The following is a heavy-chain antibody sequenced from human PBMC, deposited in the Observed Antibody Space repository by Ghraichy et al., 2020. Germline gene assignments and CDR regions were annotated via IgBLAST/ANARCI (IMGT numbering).Heavy chain of an antibody. Sequence: SETLSLTCAVYGGSFSGYYWSWIRQPPGKGLEWIGEINHSGSTNYNPSLKSRVTLSVDTSKNQFSLKLSSVTAADTAVYYCARSNYGSGSYHWGQGTLVTVSS. D-gene: IGHD3-10*01. V-gene: IGHV4-34*01. J-gene: IGHJ4*02. CDR3: ARSNYGSGSYH. CDR1: GGSFSGYY. CDR2: INHSGST.